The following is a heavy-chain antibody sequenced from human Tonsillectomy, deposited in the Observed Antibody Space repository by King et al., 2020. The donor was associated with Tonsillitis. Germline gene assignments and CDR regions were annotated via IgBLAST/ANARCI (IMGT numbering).Heavy chain of an antibody. CDR3: AKDGLMGIVATMDWNWFDT. V-gene: IGHV3-9*01. D-gene: IGHD5-12*01. CDR2: IGWNSGSV. Sequence: VQLVESGGGLVQPGRSLRLSCAASGFIFDDYAMHWVRQAPGKGLEWVAGIGWNSGSVGYADSVKGRFTISRDNAKKSLILQMNSLRAEDTALYYCAKDGLMGIVATMDWNWFDTWGQGTLVTVSS. CDR1: GFIFDDYA. J-gene: IGHJ5*02.